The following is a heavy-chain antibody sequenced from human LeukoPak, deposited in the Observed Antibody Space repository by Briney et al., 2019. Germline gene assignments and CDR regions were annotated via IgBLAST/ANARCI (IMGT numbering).Heavy chain of an antibody. V-gene: IGHV3-21*01. CDR1: GFTFSSYS. CDR3: ARGAYCGGDCYSSDFDY. CDR2: ISSSSSYI. D-gene: IGHD2-21*02. Sequence: AGGSLRLSCAASGFTFSSYSMNWVRQAPGKGLEWVSSISSSSSYIYYADSVKGRFTISRDNAKNSLYLQMNSLRAEDTAVYYCARGAYCGGDCYSSDFDYWGQGTLVTVSS. J-gene: IGHJ4*02.